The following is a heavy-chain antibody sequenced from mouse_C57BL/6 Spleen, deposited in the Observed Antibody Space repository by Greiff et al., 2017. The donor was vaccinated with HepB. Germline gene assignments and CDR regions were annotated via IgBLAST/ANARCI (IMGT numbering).Heavy chain of an antibody. J-gene: IGHJ2*01. CDR2: IHPNSGST. D-gene: IGHD4-1*02. CDR1: GYTSTSYW. V-gene: IGHV1-64*01. CDR3: AQLGRYYFDY. Sequence: VQLQQPGAELVKPGASVKLSCKASGYTSTSYWMHWVKQRPGQGLEWIGMIHPNSGSTNYNEKFKSKATLTVDKSSSTAYMQLSSLTSEDSAVYYCAQLGRYYFDYWGQGTTLTVSS.